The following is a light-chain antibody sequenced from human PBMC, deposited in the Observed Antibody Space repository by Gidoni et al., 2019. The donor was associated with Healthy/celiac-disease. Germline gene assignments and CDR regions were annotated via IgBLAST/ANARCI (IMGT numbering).Light chain of an antibody. Sequence: DIVMTQSPDSLAVSLGERATNNKNYLAWYQQEPGQPPKLLIYWASTRESGVPDRFSGSGSGTDFTLTISSLQAEDVAVYYCQQYYSTPWTFGQGTKVEIK. CDR1: NKNY. J-gene: IGKJ1*01. V-gene: IGKV4-1*01. CDR3: QQYYSTPWT. CDR2: WAS.